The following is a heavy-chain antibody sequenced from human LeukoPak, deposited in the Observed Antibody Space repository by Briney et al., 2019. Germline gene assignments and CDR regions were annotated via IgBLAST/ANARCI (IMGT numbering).Heavy chain of an antibody. CDR1: GGSISSSSYY. CDR3: AREGGPYRPLDY. J-gene: IGHJ4*02. V-gene: IGHV4-39*02. CDR2: IYYSGRT. Sequence: SETLSLTCTVSGGSISSSSYYWGWIRQPPGKGLEWIGSIYYSGRTYYNPSLKSRFTISVATSKNQFSLKLSFVTAADTAVYYCAREGGPYRPLDYSGQGTLVTVSS.